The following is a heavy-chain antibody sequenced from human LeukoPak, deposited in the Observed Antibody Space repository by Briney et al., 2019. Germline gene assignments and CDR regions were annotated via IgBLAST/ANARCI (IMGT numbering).Heavy chain of an antibody. CDR2: IYYSGST. D-gene: IGHD3-22*01. CDR3: AREDSSNYYYFDY. CDR1: GGSISSSSYY. J-gene: IGHJ4*02. Sequence: SETLSLTCTVSGGSISSSSYYWGWIRQPPGKGLEWIGSIYYSGSTYYNPSLKSRVTISVDTSKNQFSLKLSSVTAADTAVYYCAREDSSNYYYFDYWGQGTLVTVSS. V-gene: IGHV4-39*02.